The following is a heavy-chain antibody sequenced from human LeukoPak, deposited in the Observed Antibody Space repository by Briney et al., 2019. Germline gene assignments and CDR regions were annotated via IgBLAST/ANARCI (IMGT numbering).Heavy chain of an antibody. CDR3: ATPAKRGYSYGYDY. V-gene: IGHV3-53*01. Sequence: GGSLRLSCAASGFTVSSNYMSWVRQAPGKGLEWVSVIYSGGSTYYADSVKGRFTISRDNSKNTLYLQMNSLRAEDTAVYYCATPAKRGYSYGYDYWGQGTLVTVSS. CDR1: GFTVSSNY. CDR2: IYSGGST. D-gene: IGHD5-18*01. J-gene: IGHJ4*02.